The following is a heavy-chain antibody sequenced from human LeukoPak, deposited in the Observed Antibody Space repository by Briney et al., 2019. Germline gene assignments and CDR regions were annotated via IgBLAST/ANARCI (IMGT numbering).Heavy chain of an antibody. D-gene: IGHD2-2*01. J-gene: IGHJ1*01. V-gene: IGHV5-51*01. Sequence: RGESLKISCNASGYSFMTYWIGWVRQMPGKGLEWMGIIYPADSQTRYSPSFQGQVTISADKSISTAYLQWSSLKASDTAIYYCARPACSSTSCYLYFQHWGQGTLVTVSS. CDR1: GYSFMTYW. CDR3: ARPACSSTSCYLYFQH. CDR2: IYPADSQT.